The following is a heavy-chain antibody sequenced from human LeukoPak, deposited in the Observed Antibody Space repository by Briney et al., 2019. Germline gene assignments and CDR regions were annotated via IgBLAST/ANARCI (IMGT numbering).Heavy chain of an antibody. Sequence: ASVKVSCKASGYTFTSYAMHWVRQAPGQRLEWMGWINAGNGNTKYSQKFQGRVTITRDTSTSTAYMELSSLRSEDTAVYYCARVPDGDYVRSQNWGQGTLVTVSS. D-gene: IGHD4-17*01. V-gene: IGHV1-3*01. J-gene: IGHJ4*02. CDR1: GYTFTSYA. CDR2: INAGNGNT. CDR3: ARVPDGDYVRSQN.